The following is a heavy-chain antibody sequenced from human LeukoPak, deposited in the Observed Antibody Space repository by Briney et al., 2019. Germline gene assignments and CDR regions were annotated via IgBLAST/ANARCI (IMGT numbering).Heavy chain of an antibody. CDR3: ARGPSSSSNYYYYYYRDV. Sequence: ASVKVSCKASGYTFTSYDINWVRQATGQGLEWMGWMNPNSGNTGYAQKFQGRVTITRNTSISTAYMELSSLRSEDTAVYYCARGPSSSSNYYYYYYRDVWGKGTTVTVSS. CDR2: MNPNSGNT. J-gene: IGHJ6*03. V-gene: IGHV1-8*03. CDR1: GYTFTSYD. D-gene: IGHD6-6*01.